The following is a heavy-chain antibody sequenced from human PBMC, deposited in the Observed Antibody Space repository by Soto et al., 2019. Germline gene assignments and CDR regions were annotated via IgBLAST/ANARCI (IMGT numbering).Heavy chain of an antibody. J-gene: IGHJ3*01. D-gene: IGHD1-26*01. Sequence: GSLRLSCAASGFTFSSYAMSWVRQAPGKGLGWVSAISGSGATTYYADSVKGRFTISRDNSKNTLYLQMNSLRAEDTAIYYCAKVLLMGNSGSHSEVWGQGTMVTVSS. CDR1: GFTFSSYA. V-gene: IGHV3-23*01. CDR2: ISGSGATT. CDR3: AKVLLMGNSGSHSEV.